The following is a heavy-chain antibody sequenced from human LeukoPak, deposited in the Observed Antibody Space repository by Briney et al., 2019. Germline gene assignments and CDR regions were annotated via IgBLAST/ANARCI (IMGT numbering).Heavy chain of an antibody. Sequence: ASVKVSCKASGYTFTSYGISWVRQAPGQGLEWMGWISTYNGNTNYAQKLQGRVTMTTDTSTSTAYMALRSLRSDDTAVYYCARAAISKDGSGYFYWGQGTLVTVSS. J-gene: IGHJ4*02. CDR2: ISTYNGNT. CDR3: ARAAISKDGSGYFY. V-gene: IGHV1-18*01. CDR1: GYTFTSYG. D-gene: IGHD3-22*01.